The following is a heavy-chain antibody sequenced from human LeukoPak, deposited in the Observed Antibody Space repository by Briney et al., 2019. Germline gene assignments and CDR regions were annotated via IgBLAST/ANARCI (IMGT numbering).Heavy chain of an antibody. CDR2: IIPIFGTT. V-gene: IGHV1-69*05. Sequence: SVKVSCKASGGTFSSYAISWVRQAPGQGLEWMGRIIPIFGTTNYAQKFQGRVTITTDESTSTAYMELSSLKSEDTAVYYCARDLATFDDYWGQGTLVTVSS. J-gene: IGHJ4*02. CDR1: GGTFSSYA. CDR3: ARDLATFDDY. D-gene: IGHD3-16*01.